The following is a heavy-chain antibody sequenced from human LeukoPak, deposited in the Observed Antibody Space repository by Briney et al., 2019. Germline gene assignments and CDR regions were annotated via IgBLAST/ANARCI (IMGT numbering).Heavy chain of an antibody. CDR2: INQAGSEK. V-gene: IGHV3-7*01. CDR3: ARDGGVSGYDLLDH. Sequence: GGSLRLSCAASGFTFSSYWMTWVRQAPGKGLEWVANINQAGSEKFYVDSVKGRFTISRDNAKNSLHLQMNSLRAEDTAVYYCARDGGVSGYDLLDHWGQGTLVTVSS. D-gene: IGHD5-12*01. J-gene: IGHJ4*02. CDR1: GFTFSSYW.